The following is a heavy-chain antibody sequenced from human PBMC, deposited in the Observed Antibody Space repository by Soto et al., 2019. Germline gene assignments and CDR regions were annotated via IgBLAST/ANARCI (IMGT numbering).Heavy chain of an antibody. CDR1: GGSISSGGYY. CDR2: IYYSGST. V-gene: IGHV4-31*03. Sequence: SETLSLTCTVSGGSISSGGYYWSWIRQHPGKGLEWIGYIYYSGSTYYNPSLKSRVTISVDTSKNQFSLKLSSVTAADTAVYYCARVGEDTMVRGVITGFSSWGQRTPVPVSS. CDR3: ARVGEDTMVRGVITGFSS. D-gene: IGHD3-10*01. J-gene: IGHJ1*01.